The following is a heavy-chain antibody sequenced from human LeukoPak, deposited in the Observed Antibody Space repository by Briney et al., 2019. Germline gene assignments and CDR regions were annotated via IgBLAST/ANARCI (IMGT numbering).Heavy chain of an antibody. Sequence: GGSLRLSCAASGFTVSSNYMSWVRQAPGKGLEWVSVIYGGGSTYYADSVKGRFTISRDTFENTVNLQMNSLRADDTAVSYCASWPGGWYGEDSWGQGTLVTVSS. CDR1: GFTVSSNY. D-gene: IGHD6-19*01. J-gene: IGHJ4*02. CDR3: ASWPGGWYGEDS. V-gene: IGHV3-53*01. CDR2: IYGGGST.